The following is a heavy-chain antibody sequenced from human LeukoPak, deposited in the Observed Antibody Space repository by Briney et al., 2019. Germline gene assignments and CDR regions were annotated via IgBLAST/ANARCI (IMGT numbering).Heavy chain of an antibody. D-gene: IGHD3-3*01. CDR3: ARVRSGVASRLSAFDI. V-gene: IGHV3-21*01. CDR1: GFTFSSYA. Sequence: GGSLRLSCAASGFTFSSYAMSWVRQAPGKGLEWVSSISSSSSYIYYADSVKGRFTISRDNAKNSLYLQMNSLRAEDTAVYYCARVRSGVASRLSAFDIWGQGTMVTVSS. J-gene: IGHJ3*02. CDR2: ISSSSSYI.